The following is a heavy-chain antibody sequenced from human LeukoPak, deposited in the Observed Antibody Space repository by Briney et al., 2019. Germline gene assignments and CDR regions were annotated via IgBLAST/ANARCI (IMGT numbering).Heavy chain of an antibody. V-gene: IGHV4-4*07. CDR2: IYTSGST. CDR1: GDSISNYY. D-gene: IGHD3-22*01. CDR3: ARTPQGETYYYDSSGYYYYYYYMDV. Sequence: SETLSLTCTVSGDSISNYYWSWIRQPAGKGLEWIGRIYTSGSTNYNPSLKSRVTMSVDTSKNQFSLKLSSVTAADTAVYYCARTPQGETYYYDSSGYYYYYYYMDVWGKGTTVTVSS. J-gene: IGHJ6*03.